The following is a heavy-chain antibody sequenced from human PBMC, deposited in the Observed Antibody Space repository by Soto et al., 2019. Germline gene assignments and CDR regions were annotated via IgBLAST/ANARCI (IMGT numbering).Heavy chain of an antibody. CDR1: GFTFTTCA. CDR3: AKEPPNSGWDSLDY. V-gene: IGHV3-23*01. J-gene: IGHJ4*02. D-gene: IGHD6-19*01. Sequence: EVQLLESGGGLVQPGGSLRLSCAASGFTFTTCAMSWVRQAPGKGLEWDSTITGSGSGRYYSDSVKGRFTISRDNSRNTLYVQLHSLRAEDTALYYCAKEPPNSGWDSLDYWGQGTRLTVSS. CDR2: ITGSGSGR.